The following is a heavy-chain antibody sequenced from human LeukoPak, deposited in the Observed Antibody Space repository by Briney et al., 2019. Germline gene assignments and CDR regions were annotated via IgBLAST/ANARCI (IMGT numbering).Heavy chain of an antibody. D-gene: IGHD3-16*01. CDR3: ARELGI. V-gene: IGHV4-61*02. J-gene: IGHJ4*02. Sequence: SETLSLTXTVSGGAICSDTYYWSWIGQPAGKGLEWIGRIYTSGSTNYNPSLKSRVTISLDTSKNQFSLKLSSVTAADTAVYYCARELGIWGQGTLVTVSS. CDR2: IYTSGST. CDR1: GGAICSDTYY.